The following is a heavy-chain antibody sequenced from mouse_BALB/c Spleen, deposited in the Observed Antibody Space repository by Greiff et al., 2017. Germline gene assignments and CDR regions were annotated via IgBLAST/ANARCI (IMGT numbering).Heavy chain of an antibody. CDR1: GYTFTSYW. V-gene: IGHV1-5*01. Sequence: VHVKQSGTVLARPGASVKMSCKASGYTFTSYWMHWVKQRPGQGLEWIGAIYPGNSDTSYNQKFKGKAKLTAVTSTSTAYMELSSLTNEDSAVYYCTIDSSGYLMDYWGQGTSVTVSS. CDR3: TIDSSGYLMDY. CDR2: IYPGNSDT. D-gene: IGHD3-2*01. J-gene: IGHJ4*01.